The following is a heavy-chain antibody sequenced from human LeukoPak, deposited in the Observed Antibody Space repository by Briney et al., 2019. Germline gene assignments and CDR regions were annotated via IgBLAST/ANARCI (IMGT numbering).Heavy chain of an antibody. V-gene: IGHV3-23*01. CDR2: ISDSGNT. CDR1: GFTLSSYA. D-gene: IGHD3-10*01. Sequence: SGGSLRLSCAASGFTLSSYAMSWVRQAPGKGLEWVSAISDSGNTYHADSVKGRFTISRDSSKNTLFLQMNRLRPEDAAVYYCAVRGSGSYSYYYYMDVWGKGTTVTISS. CDR3: AVRGSGSYSYYYYMDV. J-gene: IGHJ6*03.